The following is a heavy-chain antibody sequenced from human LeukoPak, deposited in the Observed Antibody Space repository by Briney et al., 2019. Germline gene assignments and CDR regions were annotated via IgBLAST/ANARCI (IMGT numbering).Heavy chain of an antibody. V-gene: IGHV3-53*01. Sequence: PGGPLRLSCAASGFTVSRNYMNWVRQAPGKGLEWVSVLYSGGSTDYADSVKGRFTISRDNSKNTLYLQMDSLRAEDTAVYYCARANYQFDYWVQGTLVTVSS. CDR3: ARANYQFDY. J-gene: IGHJ4*02. CDR1: GFTVSRNY. CDR2: LYSGGST. D-gene: IGHD1-7*01.